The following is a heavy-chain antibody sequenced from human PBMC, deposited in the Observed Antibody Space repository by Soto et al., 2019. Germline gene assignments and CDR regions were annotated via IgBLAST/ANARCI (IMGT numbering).Heavy chain of an antibody. CDR2: IKSKIDGGTS. D-gene: IGHD2-8*01. J-gene: IGHJ6*02. CDR3: ATMGHCSNGVCSYYYYGMDV. CDR1: GFTFSHAW. V-gene: IGHV3-15*07. Sequence: NPGGSLRLSCGASGFTFSHAWMNWVRQAPGKGLEWVGRIKSKIDGGTSDYAAPVKGRFSISRDDSKDTLFLQMNSLKTEDTAVYFCATMGHCSNGVCSYYYYGMDVWGLGTTVTVSS.